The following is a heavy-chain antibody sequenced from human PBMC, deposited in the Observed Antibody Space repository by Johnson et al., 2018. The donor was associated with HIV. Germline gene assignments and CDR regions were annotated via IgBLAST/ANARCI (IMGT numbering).Heavy chain of an antibody. CDR2: ISSSGSTI. V-gene: IGHV3-48*04. Sequence: VQLVESGGGVVRPGRSLRLSCAACEFTFSSYSMNLVRQAPGKGLEWVSYISSSGSTIYYADSVKGRFTISRDNAKNSLYLQMNSLRAEDTAVYYCAKVLGYSSSSRDAFDIWGQGTMVTVSS. J-gene: IGHJ3*02. CDR3: AKVLGYSSSSRDAFDI. CDR1: EFTFSSYS. D-gene: IGHD6-6*01.